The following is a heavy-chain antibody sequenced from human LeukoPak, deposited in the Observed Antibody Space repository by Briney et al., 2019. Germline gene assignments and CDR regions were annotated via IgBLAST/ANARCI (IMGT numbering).Heavy chain of an antibody. J-gene: IGHJ3*01. CDR1: GDSVSRDSYY. CDR3: VREASTSYYDSSGYYRQTETFDV. D-gene: IGHD3-22*01. CDR2: VYYSGRT. Sequence: SETLSLTCAVSGDSVSRDSYYWHWLRRSPGKGLEGVGFVYYSGRTKYNPSLKSRVAMSIDTSKNQVSLRLRSVTAADTAMYFCVREASTSYYDSSGYYRQTETFDVWGLGTMVTVSS. V-gene: IGHV4-61*01.